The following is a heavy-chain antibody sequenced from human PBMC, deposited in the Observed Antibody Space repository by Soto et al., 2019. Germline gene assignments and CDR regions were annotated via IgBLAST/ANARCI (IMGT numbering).Heavy chain of an antibody. Sequence: AASVKVSCKASGYTFTNYVISWVRQAPGQGLEWMGWISAYNGNTKYAQKFQGRVTMTTDTSTSTAYMELRSLRSDDTAVYYCARGVGSGSYYNQYNWFDPWGQGTLVTVSS. V-gene: IGHV1-18*01. J-gene: IGHJ5*02. D-gene: IGHD3-10*01. CDR2: ISAYNGNT. CDR3: ARGVGSGSYYNQYNWFDP. CDR1: GYTFTNYV.